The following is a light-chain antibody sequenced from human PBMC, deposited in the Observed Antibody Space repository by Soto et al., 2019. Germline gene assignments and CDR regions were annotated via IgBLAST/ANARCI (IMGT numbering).Light chain of an antibody. V-gene: IGKV3-20*01. CDR3: QQYGSSPT. CDR2: GVS. J-gene: IGKJ5*01. Sequence: ENVLTQSPGTLSLSPGQRATLSCRASQRLSASDIAWYQQKPGQAPKFLIYGVSSRATGIPDRFSGSGSGTDFTLTISRLEPEDFAVYYCQQYGSSPTFGQGTRLEIK. CDR1: QRLSASD.